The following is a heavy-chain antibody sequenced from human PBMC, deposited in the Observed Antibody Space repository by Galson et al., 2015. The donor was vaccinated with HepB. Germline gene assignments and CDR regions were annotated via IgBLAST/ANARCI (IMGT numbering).Heavy chain of an antibody. CDR1: GSTFSDYY. CDR2: ISSSGSTI. D-gene: IGHD3-3*01. CDR3: ARTGPNYDFWSGYSRTMDV. V-gene: IGHV3-11*01. Sequence: SLRLSCAASGSTFSDYYMSWIRQAPGKGLEWVSYISSSGSTIYYADSVKGRFTISRDNAKNSLYLQMNSLRAEDTAVYYCARTGPNYDFWSGYSRTMDVWGKGTTVTVSS. J-gene: IGHJ6*04.